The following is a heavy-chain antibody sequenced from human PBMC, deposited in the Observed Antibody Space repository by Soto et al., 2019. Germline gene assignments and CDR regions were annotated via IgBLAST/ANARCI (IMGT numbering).Heavy chain of an antibody. CDR1: GGSFSSDA. D-gene: IGHD2-21*02. CDR2: IIPMFDTT. CDR3: AREVVTETTLGYFDF. Sequence: QVHLVQSGAEVKEPGSSVKVSCKASGGSFSSDAITWVRQAPGQGLEWIGAIIPMFDTTNYAPEFQGRVTITADTATTTVYMEVSSLTSDDTAVYYCAREVVTETTLGYFDFWGQGALVTVSS. J-gene: IGHJ4*02. V-gene: IGHV1-69*06.